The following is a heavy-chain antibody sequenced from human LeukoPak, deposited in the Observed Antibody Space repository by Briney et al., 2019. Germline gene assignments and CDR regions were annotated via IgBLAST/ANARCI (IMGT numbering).Heavy chain of an antibody. D-gene: IGHD6-25*01. Sequence: ASVKVSCKASGGTFSDYAISWVRQAPGQGLEWLGGIIPMFGTAKYAQKFQGRVTITTDESTTTAYMELISLRFEDTAVYYCLRRQALRGRHRAFDPWGQGTLVTDTS. J-gene: IGHJ5*02. V-gene: IGHV1-69*05. CDR3: LRRQALRGRHRAFDP. CDR2: IIPMFGTA. CDR1: GGTFSDYA.